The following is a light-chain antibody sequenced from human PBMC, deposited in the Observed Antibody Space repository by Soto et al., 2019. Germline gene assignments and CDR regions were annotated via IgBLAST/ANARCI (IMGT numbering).Light chain of an antibody. V-gene: IGKV3-11*01. CDR2: DAS. CDR3: QQHNIRPIT. Sequence: EVVLTQSPATLSLSPGEGATLSCRASQSVSSSLAWYRQKPGQAPRLLIYDASNRATGIPARFSGGGSGTDFTLTISSLEPEDFAVYYCQQHNIRPITFGQGTRLEIK. J-gene: IGKJ5*01. CDR1: QSVSSS.